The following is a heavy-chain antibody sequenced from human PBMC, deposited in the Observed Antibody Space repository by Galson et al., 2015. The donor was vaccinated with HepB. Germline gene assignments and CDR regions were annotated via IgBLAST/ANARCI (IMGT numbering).Heavy chain of an antibody. CDR1: GFTFSSYA. Sequence: SLRLSCAASGFTFSSYAMHWVRQAPGKGLEWVAVISYDGSNKYYADSVKGRFTISRDNSKNTLYLQMNSLRAEDTAVYYCARDLAPSGYDSGYYGMDVWGQGTTVTVSS. V-gene: IGHV3-30*04. CDR2: ISYDGSNK. CDR3: ARDLAPSGYDSGYYGMDV. D-gene: IGHD5-12*01. J-gene: IGHJ6*02.